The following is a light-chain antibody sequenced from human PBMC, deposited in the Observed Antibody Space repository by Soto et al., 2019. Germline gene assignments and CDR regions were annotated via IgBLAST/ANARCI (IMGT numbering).Light chain of an antibody. J-gene: IGLJ1*01. CDR3: QSYDTSLRGLGV. V-gene: IGLV1-40*01. CDR2: GNT. Sequence: QSVLTQPPSVSGAPGQRVTISCTGSSSDIGAGYDVHWYQQLPGTAPKLLIYGNTDRPSGAPDRFSGSKSGTSASLAITGLQAEDEADYYCQSYDTSLRGLGVFGTGTNVTVL. CDR1: SSDIGAGYD.